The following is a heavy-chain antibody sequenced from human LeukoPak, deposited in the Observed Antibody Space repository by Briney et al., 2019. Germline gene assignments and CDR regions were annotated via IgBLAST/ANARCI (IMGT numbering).Heavy chain of an antibody. CDR1: GFTFTNYG. CDR3: AKDGGDYYGSGSLQPIDY. Sequence: PGGSLRLSCAASGFTFTNYGMHWVRQAPGKGLEWVAVILYDGSNKYYADSVKGRFTISRDNSRNTVYLQMNSLRAEDTAVYYCAKDGGDYYGSGSLQPIDYWGQGTLVTVSS. J-gene: IGHJ4*02. D-gene: IGHD3-10*01. CDR2: ILYDGSNK. V-gene: IGHV3-30*18.